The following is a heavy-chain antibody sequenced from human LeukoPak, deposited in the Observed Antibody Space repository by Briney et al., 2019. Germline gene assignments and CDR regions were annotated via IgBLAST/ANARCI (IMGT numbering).Heavy chain of an antibody. CDR2: IRSKANSYAT. Sequence: GGSLRLSCAASGFTFSGSAMHWVRQASGKGLEWVGRIRSKANSYATAYAASVKGRFTISRDNSKNTLYLQMNSLRAEDTAVYYCAKDLLVISSSWEGLDYWGQGTLVTVSS. CDR3: AKDLLVISSSWEGLDY. CDR1: GFTFSGSA. D-gene: IGHD6-13*01. V-gene: IGHV3-73*01. J-gene: IGHJ4*02.